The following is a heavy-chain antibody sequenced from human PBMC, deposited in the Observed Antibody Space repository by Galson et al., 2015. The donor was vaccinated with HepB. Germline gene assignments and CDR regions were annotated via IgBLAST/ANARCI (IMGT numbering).Heavy chain of an antibody. CDR1: GFTFSSYA. D-gene: IGHD3-10*01. V-gene: IGHV3-30*04. J-gene: IGHJ4*02. CDR2: ISYDGSNK. Sequence: SLRLSCAASGFTFSSYAMHWVRQAPGKGLEWVAVISYDGSNKYYADSVKGRFTISRDNSKNTLYLQMNSLRAEDTAVYYCARGGGSGSPDFDYWGRGTLVTVSS. CDR3: ARGGGSGSPDFDY.